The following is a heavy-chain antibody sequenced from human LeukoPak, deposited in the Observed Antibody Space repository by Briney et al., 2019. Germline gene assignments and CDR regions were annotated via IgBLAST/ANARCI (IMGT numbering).Heavy chain of an antibody. D-gene: IGHD3-3*01. CDR2: ISSSSNYI. CDR3: ARSLLYDSPDV. CDR1: GFTFSSYS. V-gene: IGHV3-21*01. J-gene: IGHJ6*04. Sequence: PGGSLRLSCAASGFTFSSYSMNWVRQAPGKGLEGVSSISSSSNYIYYADSVKGRFTISRHNAKNSLYLQMNSLRAEDTAVYYCARSLLYDSPDVWGKGTTVSVPS.